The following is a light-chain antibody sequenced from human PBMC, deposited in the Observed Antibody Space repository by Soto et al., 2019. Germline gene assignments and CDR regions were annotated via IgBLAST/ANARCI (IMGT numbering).Light chain of an antibody. CDR3: MQVTQFPQT. CDR2: QTS. J-gene: IGKJ3*01. Sequence: DIVMTQTALSSPVTLGQPASISCRSSQRLVNSDGNTYLSWLQQRPGQPPRLLIYQTSNRVSGVPDRVSGSGAATDYTLKINSVDAEDVGVYYCMQVTQFPQTVGPETKVDIK. V-gene: IGKV2-24*01. CDR1: QRLVNSDGNTY.